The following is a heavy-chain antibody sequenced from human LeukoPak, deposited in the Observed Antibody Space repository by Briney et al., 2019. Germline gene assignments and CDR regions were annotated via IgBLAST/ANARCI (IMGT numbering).Heavy chain of an antibody. J-gene: IGHJ4*02. V-gene: IGHV1-18*04. Sequence: ASVKVSCKASGYTFTSYGISWVRQAPGQGLEWMGWISAYNGNTNYAQKLQGRVTMTTDTSTSTAYMELRSLRSDDTAVYCCARRDHCSSTSCYYYWGQGTLVTVSS. CDR3: ARRDHCSSTSCYYY. CDR2: ISAYNGNT. D-gene: IGHD2-2*01. CDR1: GYTFTSYG.